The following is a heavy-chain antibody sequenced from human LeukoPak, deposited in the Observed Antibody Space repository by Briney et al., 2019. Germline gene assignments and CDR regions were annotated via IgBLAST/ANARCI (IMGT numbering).Heavy chain of an antibody. J-gene: IGHJ3*02. D-gene: IGHD6-6*01. V-gene: IGHV1-2*02. Sequence: GASVKVSCKASGYTFTSYAMHWVRQAPGQRLEWMGWINPNSGGTNYAQKFQGRVTMTRDTSISTAYMELSRLRSDDAAVYYCARDLEYSKLFDIWGQGTMVTVSS. CDR2: INPNSGGT. CDR1: GYTFTSYA. CDR3: ARDLEYSKLFDI.